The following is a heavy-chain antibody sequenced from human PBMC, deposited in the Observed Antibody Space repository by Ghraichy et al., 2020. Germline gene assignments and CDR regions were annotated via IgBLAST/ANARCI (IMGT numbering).Heavy chain of an antibody. J-gene: IGHJ6*02. CDR2: IRSKAYGGTT. D-gene: IGHD2-2*01. CDR1: GFTFGDYA. Sequence: GGSLRLSCTASGFTFGDYAMSWFRQAPGKGLEWVGFIRSKAYGGTTEYAASVKGRFTISRDDSKSIAYLQMNSLKTEDTAVYYCTSSTSFRYYYYGMDVWGQGTTVTVSS. V-gene: IGHV3-49*03. CDR3: TSSTSFRYYYYGMDV.